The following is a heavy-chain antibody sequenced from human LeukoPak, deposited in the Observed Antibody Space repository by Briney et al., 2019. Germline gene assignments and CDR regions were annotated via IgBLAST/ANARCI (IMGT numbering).Heavy chain of an antibody. Sequence: GGSLRLSCAASGFTFSSCAMSWVRQAPGKGLEWVSTTIDSGNSIYYVDSAEGRFTISRDNSKNTLYLQMNSLRAGGTAVYYCAKDPIFSGSYGVFDYWGLGTLVTVSS. CDR2: TIDSGNSI. CDR1: GFTFSSCA. CDR3: AKDPIFSGSYGVFDY. V-gene: IGHV3-23*01. J-gene: IGHJ4*02. D-gene: IGHD1-26*01.